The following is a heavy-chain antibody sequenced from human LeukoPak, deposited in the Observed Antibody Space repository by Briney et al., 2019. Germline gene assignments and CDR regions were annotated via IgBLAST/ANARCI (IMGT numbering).Heavy chain of an antibody. CDR2: ISSSSSYT. J-gene: IGHJ4*02. V-gene: IGHV3-11*05. CDR1: GFTFSDYY. D-gene: IGHD6-13*01. CDR3: ARVGPYSSSWYYFDY. Sequence: GGSLRLSCAASGFTFSDYYMSWIRQAPGKGLEWVSYISSSSSYTNYADSVKGRFTISRDNAKNSLYLQMNSLRAEDTAVYYCARVGPYSSSWYYFDYWRQGTLVSVSS.